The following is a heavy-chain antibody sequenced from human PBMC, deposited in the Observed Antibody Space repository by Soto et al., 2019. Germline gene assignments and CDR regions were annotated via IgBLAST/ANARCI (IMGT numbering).Heavy chain of an antibody. J-gene: IGHJ6*02. Sequence: QVQLVESGGGVVQPGRSLRLSCAASGFTFSSYGMHWVRQAPGKGLEWVAVISYDGSNKYYADSVKGRFTISRDNSKNTLYLQMNSLRAEDTAVYYCAKVLGYCSSTSCYEEGYYYYYGMDVWGQGTTVTVSS. V-gene: IGHV3-30*18. CDR3: AKVLGYCSSTSCYEEGYYYYYGMDV. D-gene: IGHD2-2*01. CDR1: GFTFSSYG. CDR2: ISYDGSNK.